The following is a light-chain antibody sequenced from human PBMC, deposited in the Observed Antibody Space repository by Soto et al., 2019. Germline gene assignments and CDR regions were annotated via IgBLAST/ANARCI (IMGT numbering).Light chain of an antibody. Sequence: DIVMTQSPLSLPVTPGEPASISCRSSQSLLHSNGYNYLDWYLQKPGQSPQLLIYLGSNRASGVPDRFSGSGSGTEFTLTISNLQSEDFAVYFCQQYHNWPPITFGQGTRLEIK. J-gene: IGKJ5*01. CDR1: QSLLHSNGYNY. CDR2: LGS. V-gene: IGKV2-28*01. CDR3: QQYHNWPPIT.